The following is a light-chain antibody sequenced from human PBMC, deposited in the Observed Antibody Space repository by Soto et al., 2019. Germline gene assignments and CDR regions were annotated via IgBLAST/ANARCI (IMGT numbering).Light chain of an antibody. CDR3: QPYGSSPPWT. V-gene: IGKV3-20*01. CDR1: QSVINNY. J-gene: IGKJ1*01. Sequence: EIVLTQSPGTLSLSPGERATLSCRASQSVINNYLAWYQQKPGQAPRLLIYGASTRATGIPDRFSGSGSGTDFTLTINRLEPEDFAVYYCQPYGSSPPWTFGQGTKVEVK. CDR2: GAS.